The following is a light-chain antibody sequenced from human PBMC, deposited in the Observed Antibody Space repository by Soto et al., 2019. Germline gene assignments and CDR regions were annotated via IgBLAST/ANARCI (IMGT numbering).Light chain of an antibody. CDR1: QSISSW. CDR3: QQYEGFSRT. CDR2: DAS. V-gene: IGKV1-5*01. Sequence: DIQMTQSPSTLSASVGDRVTITCRASQSISSWLAWYQQKPGKAPNLLIYDASSLESWVPPRFSGSGSGTEFTLTISSLQPDDFATYYFQQYEGFSRTFGQGTKVDIK. J-gene: IGKJ1*01.